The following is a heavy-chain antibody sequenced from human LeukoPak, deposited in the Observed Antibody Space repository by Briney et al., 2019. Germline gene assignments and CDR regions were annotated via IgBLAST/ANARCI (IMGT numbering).Heavy chain of an antibody. Sequence: ASVKVSRKTSGYTFTGYYMHWVRQAPGQGLEWMGWINPNSGGTNYAQKFQGRVTMTSDTSISTAYMELSRLRSDDTAVYYCARIVQSNRAFPYWGQGTQVTVSS. J-gene: IGHJ4*02. D-gene: IGHD3-3*02. CDR3: ARIVQSNRAFPY. V-gene: IGHV1-2*02. CDR2: INPNSGGT. CDR1: GYTFTGYY.